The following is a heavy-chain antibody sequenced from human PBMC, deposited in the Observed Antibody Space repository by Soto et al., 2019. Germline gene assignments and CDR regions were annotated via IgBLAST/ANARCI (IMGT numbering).Heavy chain of an antibody. CDR2: IGAAGDT. D-gene: IGHD6-13*01. J-gene: IGHJ4*02. CDR1: GFTFSNYD. Sequence: EVQLVESGGGLVQPGGSLRLSCAASGFTFSNYDMHWVRQVTGKGLEWVSAIGAAGDTYYPDSVKGLFTISREKAKNSLYLQMNSLRAEDTAVYYCASGGWGSSWYEGGSRIDYWGQGALVTVSS. CDR3: ASGGWGSSWYEGGSRIDY. V-gene: IGHV3-13*01.